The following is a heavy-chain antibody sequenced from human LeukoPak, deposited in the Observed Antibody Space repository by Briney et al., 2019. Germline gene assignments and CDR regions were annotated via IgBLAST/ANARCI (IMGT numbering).Heavy chain of an antibody. V-gene: IGHV1-69*13. D-gene: IGHD2-2*01. CDR1: GGTFSSYA. CDR3: ARKDIVVVPAAIVYYYYGMDV. Sequence: SVTVSCTASGGTFSSYAISWVRQAPGQGLEWMGGIIPIFGTANYAQKFQGRVTITADESTSTAYMELSSLRSEDTAVYYCARKDIVVVPAAIVYYYYGMDVWGQGTTVTVSS. CDR2: IIPIFGTA. J-gene: IGHJ6*02.